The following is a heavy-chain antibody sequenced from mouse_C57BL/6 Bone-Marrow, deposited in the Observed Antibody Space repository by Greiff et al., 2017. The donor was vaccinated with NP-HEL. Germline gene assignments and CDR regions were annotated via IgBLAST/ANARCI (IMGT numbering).Heavy chain of an antibody. J-gene: IGHJ2*01. CDR3: ATYYDYAGYFDY. CDR1: GYTFTSYW. CDR2: IDPNSGGT. D-gene: IGHD2-4*01. Sequence: QVQLQQPGAELVKPGASVKLSCKASGYTFTSYWMHWVKQRPGRGLERIGRIDPNSGGTKYNEKFKSKATLTVDKPSSTAYMQLSSLTSEDSAVYYCATYYDYAGYFDYWGQGTTLTVSS. V-gene: IGHV1-72*01.